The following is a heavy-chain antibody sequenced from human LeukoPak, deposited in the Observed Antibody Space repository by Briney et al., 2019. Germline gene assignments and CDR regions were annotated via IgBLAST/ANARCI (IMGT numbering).Heavy chain of an antibody. CDR3: ARGHPSSGWYKSSYYFDY. Sequence: SETLSLTCAVSGGSISSNSYYWGWIRQPPGKGLEWIGSIYYSGSTYYNPSLKSRVTISVDTSKNQFSLKLSSVTAADTAVYYCARGHPSSGWYKSSYYFDYWGQGTLVTVSS. CDR2: IYYSGST. J-gene: IGHJ4*02. D-gene: IGHD6-19*01. CDR1: GGSISSNSYY. V-gene: IGHV4-39*07.